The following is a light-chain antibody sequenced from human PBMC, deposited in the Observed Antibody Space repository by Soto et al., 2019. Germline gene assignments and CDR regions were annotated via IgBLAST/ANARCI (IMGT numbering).Light chain of an antibody. V-gene: IGKV3-11*01. CDR2: DAS. CDR1: QSVSSY. J-gene: IGKJ4*01. Sequence: EIVLTQSPATLSLSPGDRATLSCRASQSVSSYLAWYQQKPGQAPRLLIYDASNRATGIPARFSGSGSGTDLTLTISSLEPEDFAVYYCQQRSNSFGGGTKVEI. CDR3: QQRSNS.